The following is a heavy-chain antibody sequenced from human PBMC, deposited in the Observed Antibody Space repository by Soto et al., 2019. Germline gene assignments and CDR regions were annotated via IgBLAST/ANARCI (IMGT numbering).Heavy chain of an antibody. D-gene: IGHD2-21*02. CDR2: ISYDGSNK. J-gene: IGHJ4*02. CDR1: GFTFSSYG. CDR3: AKDLTGFDCGGDCYAIDY. V-gene: IGHV3-30*18. Sequence: GGSLRLSCAASGFTFSSYGMHWVRQAPGKGLEWVAVISYDGSNKYYADSVKGRFTISRDNSKNTLYLQMNSLRAEDTAVYYCAKDLTGFDCGGDCYAIDYWGQGTLVTVSS.